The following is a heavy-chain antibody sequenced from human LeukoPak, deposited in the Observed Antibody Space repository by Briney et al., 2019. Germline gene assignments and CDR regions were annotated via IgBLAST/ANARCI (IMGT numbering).Heavy chain of an antibody. CDR2: LAYSGST. CDR1: GAFIGSSSFY. J-gene: IGHJ4*02. Sequence: SETLSLTCTVSGAFIGSSSFYWAWIRQPPGKGLEWIGSLAYSGSTYYRSSLKSRVTLSVDSPKNQFSLNLTSVTAADTALFYCASSTSYYYDTSGYFEYWGQGILVTVSS. V-gene: IGHV4-39*01. CDR3: ASSTSYYYDTSGYFEY. D-gene: IGHD3-22*01.